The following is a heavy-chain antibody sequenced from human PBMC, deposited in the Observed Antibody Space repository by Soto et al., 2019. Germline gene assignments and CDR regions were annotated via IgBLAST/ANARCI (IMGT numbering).Heavy chain of an antibody. CDR3: ARDVIAADSYNWFDP. V-gene: IGHV1-46*01. D-gene: IGHD6-6*01. CDR1: GYTFTSYY. Sequence: ASVKVSCKASGYTFTSYYMHWVRQAPGQGLEWMGIINPSGGSTSYAQKFQGRVSMTRDTPTSTVYMELSSLRSEDTAVYYCARDVIAADSYNWFDPWGQGTLVTVSS. J-gene: IGHJ5*02. CDR2: INPSGGST.